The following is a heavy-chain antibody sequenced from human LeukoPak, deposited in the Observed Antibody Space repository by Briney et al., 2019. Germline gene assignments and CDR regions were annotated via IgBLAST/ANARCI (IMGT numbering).Heavy chain of an antibody. CDR2: SGSGGNT. V-gene: IGHV3-21*01. CDR1: GFTFSSYA. Sequence: PGGSLRLSCAASGFTFSSYAMSWVRQAPGKGLEWVSSSGSGGNTYYADSVKGRFTISRDNAKNSLYLQMNSLRAEDTAVYYCARDRVFADGYSRFDLWGRGTLVTVSS. CDR3: ARDRVFADGYSRFDL. D-gene: IGHD5-24*01. J-gene: IGHJ2*01.